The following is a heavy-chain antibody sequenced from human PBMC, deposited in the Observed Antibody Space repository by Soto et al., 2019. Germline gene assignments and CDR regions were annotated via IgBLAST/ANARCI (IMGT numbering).Heavy chain of an antibody. V-gene: IGHV1-8*01. J-gene: IGHJ5*02. CDR3: ARGGIRALGDWFDP. D-gene: IGHD3-10*01. CDR2: MNPYSGNT. CDR1: GYTFNNYE. Sequence: ASVKVSCKASGYTFNNYEIHWVRQATGQGLEWMGWMNPYSGNTGYAQKFQGRVTITADESTSTAYMELSSLRSEDTAVYYCARGGIRALGDWFDPWGQGTLVTVSS.